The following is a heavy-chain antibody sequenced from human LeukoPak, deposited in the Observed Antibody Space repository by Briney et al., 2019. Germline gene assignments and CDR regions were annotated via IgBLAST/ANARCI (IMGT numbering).Heavy chain of an antibody. CDR3: ASGPNYDFWSGYAIDY. V-gene: IGHV1-8*01. J-gene: IGHJ4*02. Sequence: ASVTVSCKASGYTFTSYDINWVRQATGQGLEWMGWMNPNSGNTGYAQKFQGRVTMTRNTSISTAYMELSSLRSEDTAVYYCASGPNYDFWSGYAIDYWGQGTLVTVSS. D-gene: IGHD3-3*01. CDR1: GYTFTSYD. CDR2: MNPNSGNT.